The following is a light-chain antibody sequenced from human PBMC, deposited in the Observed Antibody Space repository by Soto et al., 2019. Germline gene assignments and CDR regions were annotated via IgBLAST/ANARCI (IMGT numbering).Light chain of an antibody. CDR1: SSNIEAGYD. V-gene: IGLV1-40*01. CDR3: LSYDSSLRGVV. CDR2: GNS. Sequence: QSVPTQPPSVSGAPGQRFTISYTGSSSNIEAGYDVHWYQPLTGTAPKLLNYGNSNRALGVPDRFSGSKTVTSASLAITGLQAEYEPEYYSLSYDSSLRGVVFVGGTKLT. J-gene: IGLJ2*01.